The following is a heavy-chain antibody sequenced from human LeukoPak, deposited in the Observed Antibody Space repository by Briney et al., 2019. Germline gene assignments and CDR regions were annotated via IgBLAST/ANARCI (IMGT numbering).Heavy chain of an antibody. CDR1: GFTFNIYT. J-gene: IGHJ3*02. V-gene: IGHV3-30-3*01. D-gene: IGHD1-26*01. CDR2: ISYQGSNK. Sequence: GRSLRLSCAASGFTFNIYTMHWVRQAPGRGLEWVALISYQGSNKYYTYSVKGRFTISRDNSENTLYLQMNSLRAEDTAVYYCARGWELGPGAFDIWGQGTMVTVSS. CDR3: ARGWELGPGAFDI.